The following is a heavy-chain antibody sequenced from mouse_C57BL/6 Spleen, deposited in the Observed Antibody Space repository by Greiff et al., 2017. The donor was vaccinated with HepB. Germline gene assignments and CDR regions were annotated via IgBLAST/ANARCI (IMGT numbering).Heavy chain of an antibody. D-gene: IGHD4-1*02. CDR1: GFTFSDYY. V-gene: IGHV5-16*01. J-gene: IGHJ1*03. Sequence: EVQRVESEGGLVQPGSSMKLSCTASGFTFSDYYMAWVRQVPEKGLEWVANINYDGSSTYYLDSLKSRFIISRDNAKNILYLQMSSLKSEDTATYYCARVPQLGGADWYFDVWGTGTTVTVSS. CDR2: INYDGSST. CDR3: ARVPQLGGADWYFDV.